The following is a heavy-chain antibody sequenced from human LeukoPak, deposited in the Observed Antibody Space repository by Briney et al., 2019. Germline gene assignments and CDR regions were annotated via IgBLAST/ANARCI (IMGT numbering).Heavy chain of an antibody. CDR1: GFTFSSYA. CDR3: AKEILFSYYYDSSGYLDRPEMARNYFDY. V-gene: IGHV3-23*01. Sequence: PGGSLRLSCAASGFTFSSYAMSWVRQAPGKGLEWVSAISGSGGSTYYADSVKGRFTISRDNSKNTLYLQMNSLRAEDTTVYYCAKEILFSYYYDSSGYLDRPEMARNYFDYWGQGTLVTVSS. D-gene: IGHD3-22*01. CDR2: ISGSGGST. J-gene: IGHJ4*02.